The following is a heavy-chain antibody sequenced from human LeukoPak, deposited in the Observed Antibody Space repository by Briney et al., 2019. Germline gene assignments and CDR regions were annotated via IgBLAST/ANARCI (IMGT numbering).Heavy chain of an antibody. D-gene: IGHD5-12*01. CDR3: ARDHLDIVPTIYSF. CDR1: GGTFSSYA. CDR2: IIPIFGTA. J-gene: IGHJ4*02. Sequence: SVKVSCKASGGTFSSYAISWVRQAPGQGLEWMGGIIPIFGTANYAQKFQGRVTITADKSTSTAYLELRSLRSDDTALYYCARDHLDIVPTIYSFWGQGTLVTVSS. V-gene: IGHV1-69*06.